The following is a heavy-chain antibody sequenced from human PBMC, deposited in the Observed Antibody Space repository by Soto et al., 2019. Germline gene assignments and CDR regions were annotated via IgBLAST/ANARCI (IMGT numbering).Heavy chain of an antibody. CDR3: ARASGSSGWYLLFDY. D-gene: IGHD6-19*01. V-gene: IGHV3-53*01. J-gene: IGHJ4*02. CDR2: IYSGGST. Sequence: GGSLRLSCAASGFTVSSNYMSWVRQAPGKGLEWVSVIYSGGSTYYADSVKGRFTISRDNSKNTLYLQMNSPRAEDTAVYYCARASGSSGWYLLFDYWGQGXLVTVYS. CDR1: GFTVSSNY.